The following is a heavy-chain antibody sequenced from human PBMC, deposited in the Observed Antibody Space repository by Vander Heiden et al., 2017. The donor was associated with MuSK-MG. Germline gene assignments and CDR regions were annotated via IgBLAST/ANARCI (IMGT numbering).Heavy chain of an antibody. CDR1: GFMFSSYG. CDR3: ARTFIAARLTRPDY. J-gene: IGHJ4*02. D-gene: IGHD6-6*01. CDR2: IWYDGSKT. Sequence: QVKLVESGGGVVQPGRSLRLSCAASGFMFSSYGMHWGRQAPGKGLEWVALIWYDGSKTYYEDSVKGRFTVSRDNSENKLYLEMHNLRAEDTAVYYCARTFIAARLTRPDYWGQGTLVTVSS. V-gene: IGHV3-33*01.